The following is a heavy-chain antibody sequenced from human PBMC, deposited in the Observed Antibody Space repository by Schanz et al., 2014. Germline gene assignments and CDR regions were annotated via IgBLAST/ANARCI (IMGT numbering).Heavy chain of an antibody. CDR2: ISWNSYSL. CDR1: GFIFEDYA. V-gene: IGHV3-9*01. D-gene: IGHD2-8*01. J-gene: IGHJ6*02. CDR3: ARAGCINGACKYGMDV. Sequence: EVQLVESGGGLVQPGRSLRLSCAASGFIFEDYAMYWVRQAPGKGLEWVSGISWNSYSLLYVDSVKGRFTISRDNAKNSLYLQMNSLRAEDTAVYYCARAGCINGACKYGMDVWGQGTTVTVSS.